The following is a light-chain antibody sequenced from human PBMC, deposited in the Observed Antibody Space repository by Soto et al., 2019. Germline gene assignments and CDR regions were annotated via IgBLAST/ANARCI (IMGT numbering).Light chain of an antibody. CDR3: QQFGSTPLT. CDR2: SVS. Sequence: EIVLTQSPGTLSSSPGVRATLSCRASQNVNNNYIDWYQQKPGLAPRLLIYSVSRRATGVPDRFSGSGSGADFTLSITGLEPEDCGEYFCQQFGSTPLTFGGGTKLEI. CDR1: QNVNNNY. J-gene: IGKJ4*01. V-gene: IGKV3-20*01.